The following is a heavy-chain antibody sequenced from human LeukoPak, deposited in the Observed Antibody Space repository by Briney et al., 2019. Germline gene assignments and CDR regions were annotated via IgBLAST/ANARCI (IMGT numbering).Heavy chain of an antibody. CDR2: IWYDGSNK. Sequence: GGSLRLSCVASGFTFSRFGMNWVRQAPGKGLEWVAVIWYDGSNKYYADSVKGRFTISRDNSKNTLYLQMSSLRAEDTAVYYCVREKSGYTNGWYLFDYWGQGTLVTVSS. D-gene: IGHD6-19*01. CDR3: VREKSGYTNGWYLFDY. CDR1: GFTFSRFG. V-gene: IGHV3-33*08. J-gene: IGHJ4*02.